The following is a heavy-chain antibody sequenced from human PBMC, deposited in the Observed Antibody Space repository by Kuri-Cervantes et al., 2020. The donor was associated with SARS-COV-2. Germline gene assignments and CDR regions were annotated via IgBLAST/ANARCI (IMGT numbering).Heavy chain of an antibody. CDR1: GGSISSGSYY. V-gene: IGHV4-61*02. D-gene: IGHD1-26*01. CDR2: IYTSGST. J-gene: IGHJ6*03. CDR3: ARVGNSGSYYDYYYYMDV. Sequence: LRLSFTVSGGSISSGSYYWSWIRQPAGKGLEWIGRIYTSGSTNYNPSLKSRVTISVDTSKNQFSLNLSSVTAADTAVYYCARVGNSGSYYDYYYYMDVWGKGTTVTVSS.